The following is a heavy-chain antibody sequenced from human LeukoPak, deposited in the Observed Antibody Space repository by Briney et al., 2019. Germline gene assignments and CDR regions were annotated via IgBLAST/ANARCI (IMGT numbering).Heavy chain of an antibody. CDR2: INSDGSST. V-gene: IGHV3-74*01. D-gene: IGHD3-10*01. J-gene: IGHJ6*02. CDR1: GFTFSSYW. Sequence: PGGSLRLSCAASGFTFSSYWMHWVRQAPGKGLVWVSRINSDGSSTSYADSVKGRFTISRDNAKNTLYLQMNSLRAEDTAVYYCARALSMVRGVHYYYYYGMDVWGQGTTVTVSS. CDR3: ARALSMVRGVHYYYYYGMDV.